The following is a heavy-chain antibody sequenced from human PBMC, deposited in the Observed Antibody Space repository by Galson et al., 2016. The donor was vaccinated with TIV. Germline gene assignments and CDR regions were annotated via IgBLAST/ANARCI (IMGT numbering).Heavy chain of an antibody. D-gene: IGHD4-17*01. J-gene: IGHJ4*02. Sequence: SLRLSCAASGITLSSDEMNWVRQAPGKGLEWLSYISSSGDIIYYADSVKGRFTISRDNTKNTVSLQMNSLRPEDTGVYYCAKDPRLYGDYLLAYFDFWGQGDLVTVST. V-gene: IGHV3-48*03. CDR3: AKDPRLYGDYLLAYFDF. CDR2: ISSSGDII. CDR1: GITLSSDE.